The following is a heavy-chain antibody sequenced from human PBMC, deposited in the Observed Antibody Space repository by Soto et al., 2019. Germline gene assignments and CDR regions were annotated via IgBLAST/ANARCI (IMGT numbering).Heavy chain of an antibody. Sequence: PGGSLRLSCAASGFTFSGSAMHWVRQASGKGLEWVGRIRSKANSYATAYAASVKGRFTISRDDSKNTAYLQMNSLKTEDTAVYYCTRPFRWYDFWSGSLDVWGQGTTVTVSS. D-gene: IGHD3-3*01. CDR3: TRPFRWYDFWSGSLDV. V-gene: IGHV3-73*01. J-gene: IGHJ6*02. CDR2: IRSKANSYAT. CDR1: GFTFSGSA.